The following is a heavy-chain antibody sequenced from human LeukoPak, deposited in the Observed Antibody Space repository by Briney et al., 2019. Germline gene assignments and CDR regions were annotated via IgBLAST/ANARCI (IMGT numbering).Heavy chain of an antibody. CDR2: IYTSGST. D-gene: IGHD3-9*01. V-gene: IGHV4-4*07. CDR1: GGSISSYY. CDR3: ARDEVVTDYDILTGYFVEFWFDP. Sequence: SETLSLTCTVSGGSISSYYWSWIRQPAGKGLEWIGRIYTSGSTNYNPSPKSRVTMSEDTSKNQFSLKLSSVTAADTAVYYCARDEVVTDYDILTGYFVEFWFDPWGQGTLVTVSS. J-gene: IGHJ5*02.